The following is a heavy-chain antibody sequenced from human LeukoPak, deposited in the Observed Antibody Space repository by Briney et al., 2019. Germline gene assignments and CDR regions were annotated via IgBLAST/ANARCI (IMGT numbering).Heavy chain of an antibody. CDR3: SKGFEEWGGADY. CDR2: ISYNGTS. V-gene: IGHV4-39*01. D-gene: IGHD3-10*01. Sequence: SETLSLTCAVSGASVSSSGYHWGWIRQPPGKGLEWIASISYNGTSYYNPSLRSRVTIFVDTSKNQVSVNLSSVAARDTAVYYCSKGFEEWGGADYWGQGALVTVSS. J-gene: IGHJ4*02. CDR1: GASVSSSGYH.